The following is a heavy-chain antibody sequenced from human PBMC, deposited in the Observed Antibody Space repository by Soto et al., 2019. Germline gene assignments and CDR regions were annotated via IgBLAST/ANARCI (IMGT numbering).Heavy chain of an antibody. J-gene: IGHJ1*01. V-gene: IGHV4-39*01. CDR3: ATREVKRWMVVAARPPLGN. D-gene: IGHD2-15*01. CDR1: GGSISSSSYY. Sequence: QLQLQESGPGLVKPSEPLSLTCTVSGGSISSSSYYWGWIRQPTGKGLECIGSIYYCGSTYYNPSRRSRVTRSGDTSKNQCSLKLSTVTAADTAVYYCATREVKRWMVVAARPPLGNWGQGTLVTVSS. CDR2: IYYCGST.